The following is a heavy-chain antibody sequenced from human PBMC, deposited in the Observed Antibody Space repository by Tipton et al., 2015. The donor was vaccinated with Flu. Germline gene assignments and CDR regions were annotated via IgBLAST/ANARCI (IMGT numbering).Heavy chain of an antibody. V-gene: IGHV3-23*04. CDR3: AKFSSSWGGDSFHH. CDR1: GFTFSSYA. CDR2: ISGSAGST. J-gene: IGHJ4*02. Sequence: VQLVQSGGDLVKPGGSLRLSCAASGFTFSSYAMNWVRQAPGKGLEWVSAISGSAGSTYHADSVKGRFTISRDNSKNTLYLQMNSLRAEDTAIYYCAKFSSSWGGDSFHHWGWGTLVTVSS. D-gene: IGHD6-6*01.